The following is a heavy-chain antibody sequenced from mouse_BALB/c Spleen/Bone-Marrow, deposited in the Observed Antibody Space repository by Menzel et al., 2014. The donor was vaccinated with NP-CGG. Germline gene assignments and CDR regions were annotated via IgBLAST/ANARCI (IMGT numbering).Heavy chain of an antibody. CDR1: GYTFTNYY. CDR2: INPSNGGT. J-gene: IGHJ4*01. V-gene: IGHV1S81*02. CDR3: SRHYYSTPYYARDY. Sequence: QVQLQQPGAELVKPGASVKLSCKASGYTFTNYYIYWVKQRPGQGLEWIGGINPSNGGTKFNEKFKNKATLTIDKSSSTAYIQHSSLTSENSAVYYWSRHYYSTPYYARDYWGQGTSVTVSS. D-gene: IGHD1-1*01.